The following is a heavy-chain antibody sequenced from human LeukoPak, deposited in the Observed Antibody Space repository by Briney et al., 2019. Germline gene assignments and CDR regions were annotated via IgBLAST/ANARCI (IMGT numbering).Heavy chain of an antibody. CDR2: TSGSGGNT. CDR3: AKHLKLGSQDY. V-gene: IGHV3-23*01. CDR1: GFTFSSYA. Sequence: GGSLRLSCAASGFTFSSYAMGWVRQAPGKGLEWVSATSGSGGNTYYADSVRGRFTISRDNSKNTLYLQMNSLRAEDTAVYYCAKHLKLGSQDYWGQGTLVTVSS. J-gene: IGHJ4*02. D-gene: IGHD7-27*01.